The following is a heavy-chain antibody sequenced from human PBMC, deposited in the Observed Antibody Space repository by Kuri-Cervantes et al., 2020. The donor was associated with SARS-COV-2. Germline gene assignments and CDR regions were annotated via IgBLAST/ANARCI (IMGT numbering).Heavy chain of an antibody. CDR3: ARDGNNWNYYYYYMDV. CDR1: GYTFTSYA. Sequence: ASVKVSCKASGYTFTSYAMHWVRQAPGQRLEWMGWSNAGNGNTKYSQEFQGRVTITRDTSASTAYMELSSLRSEDTAVYYCARDGNNWNYYYYYMDVWGKGTTVTVSS. V-gene: IGHV1-3*01. J-gene: IGHJ6*03. D-gene: IGHD1-20*01. CDR2: SNAGNGNT.